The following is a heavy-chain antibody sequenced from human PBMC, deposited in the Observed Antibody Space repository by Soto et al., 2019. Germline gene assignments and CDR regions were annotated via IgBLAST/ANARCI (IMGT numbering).Heavy chain of an antibody. CDR1: GFTFDDYG. J-gene: IGHJ4*02. CDR3: ARARGSSYGFTDY. V-gene: IGHV3-20*04. CDR2: VNCDGGST. Sequence: GGSLRLSCAASGFTFDDYGMSWARQAPGKGLECVSGVNCDGGSTGYADSVKGRFTISRDNAKNSLYLQMNSLRTEDTAVYYCARARGSSYGFTDYWGQGTLVTVSS. D-gene: IGHD5-18*01.